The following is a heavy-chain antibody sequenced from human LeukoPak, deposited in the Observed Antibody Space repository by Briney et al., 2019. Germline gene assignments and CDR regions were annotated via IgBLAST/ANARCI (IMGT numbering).Heavy chain of an antibody. CDR2: ISAYNGNT. CDR3: ARRPYCSSTTCYLGNWFDP. J-gene: IGHJ5*02. CDR1: GYTFTSYG. V-gene: IGHV1-18*01. D-gene: IGHD2-2*01. Sequence: ASVKVSCKASGYTFTSYGISWVRQAPGQGLEWMGWISAYNGNTNYAQKLQGRVTMTTDTSTSTAYMELRSLRSDDTAVYYCARRPYCSSTTCYLGNWFDPWGQGTLVTVSS.